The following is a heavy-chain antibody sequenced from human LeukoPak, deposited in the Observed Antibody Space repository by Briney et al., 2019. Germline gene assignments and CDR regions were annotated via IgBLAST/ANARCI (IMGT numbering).Heavy chain of an antibody. D-gene: IGHD2-8*01. CDR3: ARLKDDVTKFDY. Sequence: GGSLRLSCAGSGFDFSCYWMAWVRQAPGKGLEWVASINQDVSRIHYVDSVKGRFTISRDNAKSSLFLQMTSLRVEDTAVYYCARLKDDVTKFDYWGQGTLVTVSS. J-gene: IGHJ4*02. V-gene: IGHV3-7*01. CDR2: INQDVSRI. CDR1: GFDFSCYW.